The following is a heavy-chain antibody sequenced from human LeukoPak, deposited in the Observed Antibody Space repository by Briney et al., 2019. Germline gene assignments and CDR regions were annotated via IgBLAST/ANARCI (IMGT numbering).Heavy chain of an antibody. V-gene: IGHV3-23*01. J-gene: IGHJ4*02. CDR1: GFTFSTYA. Sequence: PGGSLRLSCAAPGFTFSTYAMRWVRQAPGKGLEWVSTISDSGGTTYYADSVKGRFTISRDNSKNTVYLHMNSLRAEDTAVYYCAKMVGGIFGPFDYWGQGTLVTVSS. CDR2: ISDSGGTT. CDR3: AKMVGGIFGPFDY. D-gene: IGHD3/OR15-3a*01.